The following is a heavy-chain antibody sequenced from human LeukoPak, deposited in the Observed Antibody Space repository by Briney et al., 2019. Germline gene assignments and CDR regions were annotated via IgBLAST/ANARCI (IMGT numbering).Heavy chain of an antibody. CDR3: ARGREDYFGPGSYGF. Sequence: SETLSLTCTVSGGSISSYYWSWIRQPPGKGLEWIGYIYYSGSTNYNPSLKSRVTISVDTSKNQLSLKLSSVTAADTAVYYCARGREDYFGPGSYGFWGQGTLVTVSS. CDR1: GGSISSYY. J-gene: IGHJ4*02. D-gene: IGHD3-10*01. V-gene: IGHV4-59*12. CDR2: IYYSGST.